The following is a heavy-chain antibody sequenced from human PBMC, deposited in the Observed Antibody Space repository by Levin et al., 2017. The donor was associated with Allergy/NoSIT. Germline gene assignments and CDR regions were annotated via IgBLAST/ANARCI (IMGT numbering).Heavy chain of an antibody. CDR2: INHSGST. J-gene: IGHJ5*02. V-gene: IGHV4-34*01. Sequence: SSETLSLTCGVYGGSFSGYYWSWIRQPPGKGLEWIGEINHSGSTNYNPSLKSRVTISVDTSKNQFSLKLSSVTAADTAVYYCARAAPYSSWGLGNWFDPWGQGTLVTVSS. CDR1: GGSFSGYY. D-gene: IGHD7-27*01. CDR3: ARAAPYSSWGLGNWFDP.